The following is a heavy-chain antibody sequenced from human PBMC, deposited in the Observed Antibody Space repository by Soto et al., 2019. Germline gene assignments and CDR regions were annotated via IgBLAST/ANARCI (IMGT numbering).Heavy chain of an antibody. CDR2: INGDGRNT. CDR1: GFIFSSYW. Sequence: GPLRLPCSASGFIFSSYWMHWVRQAPGKGPVWVGRINGDGRNTRYTDSVKGRFTISRDNAKNTLYLQIDSLRAEDTAVYYCARDFMARGRESNWFDPWGQGTVVTVYS. V-gene: IGHV3-74*01. D-gene: IGHD3-10*01. J-gene: IGHJ5*02. CDR3: ARDFMARGRESNWFDP.